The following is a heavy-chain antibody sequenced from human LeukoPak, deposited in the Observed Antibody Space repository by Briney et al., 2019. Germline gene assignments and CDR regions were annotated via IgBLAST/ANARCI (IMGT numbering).Heavy chain of an antibody. J-gene: IGHJ4*02. CDR2: INPNSGGT. CDR1: GYTFTGCY. V-gene: IGHV1-2*04. D-gene: IGHD1-26*01. Sequence: ASVKVSCKASGYTFTGCYMHWVRQAPGQGLEWMGWINPNSGGTNYAQKFQGWVTMTRDTSISTAYMELRSLRSDDTAVYYCARDRWGVGATAFDYWGQGTLVTVSS. CDR3: ARDRWGVGATAFDY.